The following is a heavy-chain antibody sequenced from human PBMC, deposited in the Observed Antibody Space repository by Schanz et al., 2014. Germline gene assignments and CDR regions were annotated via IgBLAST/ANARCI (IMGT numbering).Heavy chain of an antibody. Sequence: DVQLVESGGGLVEPGQSLRLSCTVSGFTFENFPMSWFRQAPGKGLERVGLIRSKTYGGTTVYGASVIGRFTISRDDSRGIAYLQMDSLKTEDTAKYFCTRGLGTMIVAVFDHWAQGTQVIVSS. CDR3: TRGLGTMIVAVFDH. V-gene: IGHV3-49*02. CDR2: IRSKTYGGTT. CDR1: GFTFENFP. D-gene: IGHD3-22*01. J-gene: IGHJ4*02.